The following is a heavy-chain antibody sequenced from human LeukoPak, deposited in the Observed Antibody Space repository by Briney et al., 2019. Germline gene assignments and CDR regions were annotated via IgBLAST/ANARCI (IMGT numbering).Heavy chain of an antibody. CDR1: GFTFSSYA. J-gene: IGHJ4*02. D-gene: IGHD6-19*01. Sequence: PGGSLRLSCAASGFTFSSYAMSWVRQAPGKGLEWVSAISGSGGSTYYADSVKGRFTISRDNSKNTLYLQMNSLRAEDTAVYYCAKRAWDSSGWSPPFDYWGQGTLVTVSS. V-gene: IGHV3-23*01. CDR3: AKRAWDSSGWSPPFDY. CDR2: ISGSGGST.